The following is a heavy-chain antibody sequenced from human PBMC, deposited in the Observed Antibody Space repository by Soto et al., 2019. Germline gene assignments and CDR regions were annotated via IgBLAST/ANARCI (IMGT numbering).Heavy chain of an antibody. CDR1: GGSISSSSYY. CDR2: IYYSGST. D-gene: IGHD6-6*01. J-gene: IGHJ6*02. V-gene: IGHV4-39*01. CDR3: AVVPEDSSSYYYYYGMDV. Sequence: PSETLSLTCTVSGGSISSSSYYWGWIRQPPGKGLEWIGSIYYSGSTYYNPSLKSRVTISVDTSKNQFSLKLSSVTAAGTAVYYCAVVPEDSSSYYYYYGMDVWGQGTTVTVSS.